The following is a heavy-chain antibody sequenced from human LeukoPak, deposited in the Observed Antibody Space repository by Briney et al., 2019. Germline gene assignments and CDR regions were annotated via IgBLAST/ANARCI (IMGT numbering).Heavy chain of an antibody. D-gene: IGHD5-24*01. V-gene: IGHV3-11*01. CDR3: ARDSTTIGTRHYDC. CDR1: GFIFSDYY. Sequence: GGSLRLSCAASGFIFSDYYMSWIRQAPGKGLEGVSYISSSGSIIYYADSVKGRFTISRDNAKNSLYLQMNSLRAEDTAVYYCARDSTTIGTRHYDCWGQGTLVTVSS. J-gene: IGHJ4*02. CDR2: ISSSGSII.